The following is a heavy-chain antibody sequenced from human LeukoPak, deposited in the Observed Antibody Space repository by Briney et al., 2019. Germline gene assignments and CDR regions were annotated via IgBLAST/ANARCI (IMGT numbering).Heavy chain of an antibody. CDR3: ARGRSSGWFYY. CDR1: GGTFSSYA. Sequence: SVTVSCTASGGTFSSYAISWVRQAPGQGLEWMGGIIPIFGTANYAQKFQGRVTITADESTSTAYMELSSPRSEDTAVYYCARGRSSGWFYYWGQGTLVTVSS. V-gene: IGHV1-69*13. J-gene: IGHJ4*02. CDR2: IIPIFGTA. D-gene: IGHD6-19*01.